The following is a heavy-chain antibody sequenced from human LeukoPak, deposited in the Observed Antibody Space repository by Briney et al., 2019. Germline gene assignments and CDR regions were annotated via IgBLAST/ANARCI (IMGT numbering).Heavy chain of an antibody. V-gene: IGHV3-9*01. J-gene: IGHJ4*02. CDR1: GFTFDDYA. Sequence: GGSLRLSCAVSGFTFDDYAMHWVRQVPGKGLEWVSGINWNSDSIGYADSVKGRFTTSRDNAKNSLYLQMNSLRAEDTAVYYCARTRYYDILTGYYWGEGFDYWGQGTLVTVSS. CDR3: ARTRYYDILTGYYWGEGFDY. D-gene: IGHD3-9*01. CDR2: INWNSDSI.